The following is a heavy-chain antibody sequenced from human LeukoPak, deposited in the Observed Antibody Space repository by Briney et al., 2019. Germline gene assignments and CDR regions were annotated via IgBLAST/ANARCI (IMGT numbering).Heavy chain of an antibody. CDR2: IIPILGIA. Sequence: ASVKVSCKASGGTFSNYAISWVRQAPGQGLEWMGRIIPILGIANYAQKFQGRVTITADKSTSTAYMELSSLRSEDTAVYYCASPEPDCSGGSCSFGYWGQGTLVTVSS. J-gene: IGHJ4*02. V-gene: IGHV1-69*04. CDR1: GGTFSNYA. D-gene: IGHD2-15*01. CDR3: ASPEPDCSGGSCSFGY.